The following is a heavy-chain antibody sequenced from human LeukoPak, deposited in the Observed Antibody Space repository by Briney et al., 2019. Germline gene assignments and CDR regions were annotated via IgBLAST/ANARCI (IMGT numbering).Heavy chain of an antibody. J-gene: IGHJ4*02. V-gene: IGHV3-48*04. CDR1: GFTFSSYA. D-gene: IGHD2/OR15-2a*01. CDR3: ARDFYDGFALDY. CDR2: ISSSSNVI. Sequence: PGGSLRLSCVASGFTFSSYAMNWVRQAPGKGLEWVSYISSSSNVIYYTDSVKGRFTISRDNARNSLYLQMDNLRAEDTGVYYCARDFYDGFALDYWGQGTLVTVSS.